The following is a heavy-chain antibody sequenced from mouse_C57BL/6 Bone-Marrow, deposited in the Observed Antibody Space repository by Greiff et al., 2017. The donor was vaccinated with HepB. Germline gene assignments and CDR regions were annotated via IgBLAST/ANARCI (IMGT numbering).Heavy chain of an antibody. V-gene: IGHV1-54*01. Sequence: QVQLQQSGAELVRPGTSVKVSCKASGYAFTNYLIEWVKQRPGQGLEWIGVINPGSGGTNYNEKFKGKATLTADKSSSTAYMQLSSLTSEDSAVYFCARKKDYYGSLDYWGQGTLVTVSA. CDR3: ARKKDYYGSLDY. J-gene: IGHJ3*01. D-gene: IGHD1-1*01. CDR2: INPGSGGT. CDR1: GYAFTNYL.